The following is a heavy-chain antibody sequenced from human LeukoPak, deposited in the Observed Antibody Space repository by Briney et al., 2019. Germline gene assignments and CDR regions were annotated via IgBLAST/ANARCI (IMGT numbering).Heavy chain of an antibody. CDR3: AKGGRSAARQGGGWFDP. V-gene: IGHV4-34*01. CDR2: INHSGST. Sequence: SETLSLTCAVYGGSFSGYYWSWIRQPPGKGLEWIGEINHSGSTNYNPSLKSRVTISVDTSKNQFSLKLSSVTAADTAVYYCAKGGRSAARQGGGWFDPWGQGTLVTVSS. CDR1: GGSFSGYY. J-gene: IGHJ5*02. D-gene: IGHD6-6*01.